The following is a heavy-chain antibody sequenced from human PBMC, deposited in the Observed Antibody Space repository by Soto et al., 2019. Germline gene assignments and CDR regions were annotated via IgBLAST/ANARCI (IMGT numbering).Heavy chain of an antibody. CDR2: IYYSGST. V-gene: IGHV4-31*03. Sequence: ASETLSLTCTVSGGSISSGTYYWSWIRQHPGKGLEWIGYIYYSGSTYYNPSLKSRVTISVDTSKNQFSLKLSSVTAADTAVYYCAREIMFRDVITYWYFDLWGRRTLVTVSA. D-gene: IGHD3-10*01. CDR1: GGSISSGTYY. CDR3: AREIMFRDVITYWYFDL. J-gene: IGHJ2*01.